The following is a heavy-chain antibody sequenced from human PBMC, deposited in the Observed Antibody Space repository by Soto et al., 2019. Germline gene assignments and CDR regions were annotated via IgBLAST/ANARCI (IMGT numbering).Heavy chain of an antibody. CDR3: ARHAPYCSSTSHCAYGMDV. CDR1: GGSISSYY. J-gene: IGHJ6*02. V-gene: IGHV4-59*08. Sequence: SETLSLTCTVSGGSISSYYLSWIRQPPGKGLEWIGYVHDSWGSHYNPSLKSRVTISVDTSKNQFSLKLSSVTAADTAVYYCARHAPYCSSTSHCAYGMDVWGQGTTVTVSS. D-gene: IGHD2-2*01. CDR2: VHDSWGS.